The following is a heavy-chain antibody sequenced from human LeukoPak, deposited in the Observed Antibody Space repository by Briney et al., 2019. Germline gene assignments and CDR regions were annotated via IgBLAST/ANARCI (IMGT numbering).Heavy chain of an antibody. CDR2: IYHSGST. V-gene: IGHV4-30-2*01. CDR1: GGSISSGGYS. D-gene: IGHD2-15*01. J-gene: IGHJ3*02. CDR3: ARDGWSSAFDI. Sequence: SETLSLTCAVSGGSISSGGYSWSWIRQPPGKGLEWIGYIYHSGSTYYNPSLKSRVTISVDRSKNQFSLKLSSVTAADTAVYYCARDGWSSAFDIWGQGTMVTVSS.